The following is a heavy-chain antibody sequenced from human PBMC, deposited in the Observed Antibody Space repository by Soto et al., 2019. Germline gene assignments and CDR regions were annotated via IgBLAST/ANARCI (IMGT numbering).Heavy chain of an antibody. V-gene: IGHV5-10-1*03. D-gene: IGHD2-15*01. J-gene: IGHJ4*02. Sequence: EVQLVQSGAEVKKPGESLRISCKGSGYSFTSYWISWVRQMPGKGLEWMGRIDPSDSYTNYSPSFQGHVTISADKSISTAYLQWSSLKASDTAMYYCARRPLKGYCSGGSCYSLDYWGQGTLVTVSS. CDR3: ARRPLKGYCSGGSCYSLDY. CDR1: GYSFTSYW. CDR2: IDPSDSYT.